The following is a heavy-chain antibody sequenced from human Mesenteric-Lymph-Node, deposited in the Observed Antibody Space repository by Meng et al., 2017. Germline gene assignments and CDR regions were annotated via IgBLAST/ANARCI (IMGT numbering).Heavy chain of an antibody. J-gene: IGHJ6*02. CDR2: IYYSGTT. Sequence: SETLSLTCTVSGGSISSTPYYGGWIRQPPGEGLEWIGTIYYSGTTYYKPSLKSRVIMLVDTSEDQFSLKLRYVTAADTDVYYCARGSYALDVWGQGTTVTVSS. CDR1: GGSISSTPYY. V-gene: IGHV4-39*07. CDR3: ARGSYALDV.